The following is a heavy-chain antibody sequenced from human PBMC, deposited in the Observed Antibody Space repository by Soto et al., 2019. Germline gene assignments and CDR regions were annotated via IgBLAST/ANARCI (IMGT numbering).Heavy chain of an antibody. V-gene: IGHV3-9*01. CDR2: ISWNSGSI. J-gene: IGHJ6*02. CDR3: AKDMLRGVMAV. D-gene: IGHD3-10*01. Sequence: EVQLVESGGGLVQPGRSLRLSCAASGFTFDDYAMHWVRQAPGKGLEWVSGISWNSGSIGYAHSVKGRFTLSRDNAKHSLYLQMNSMRAEDTTLYYCAKDMLRGVMAVWGQRTTVTVSS. CDR1: GFTFDDYA.